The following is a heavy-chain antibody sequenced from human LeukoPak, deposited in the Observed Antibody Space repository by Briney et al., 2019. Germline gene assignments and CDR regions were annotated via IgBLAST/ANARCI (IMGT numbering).Heavy chain of an antibody. Sequence: ASVKVSCKASGYTFTGYYMHWVRQAPGQGLEWMGWINPNSGGTNYAQKFQGRVTMTRDTSISTAYMELSRLRSDDTAVYYCAREAPAGQFEYFQHWGQGTLVTVPS. CDR3: AREAPAGQFEYFQH. V-gene: IGHV1-2*02. D-gene: IGHD6-13*01. CDR1: GYTFTGYY. CDR2: INPNSGGT. J-gene: IGHJ1*01.